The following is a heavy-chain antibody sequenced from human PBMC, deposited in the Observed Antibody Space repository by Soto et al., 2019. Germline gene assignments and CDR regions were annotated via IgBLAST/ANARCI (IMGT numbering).Heavy chain of an antibody. D-gene: IGHD3-22*01. CDR3: ARDDDSSGYDAFDI. CDR1: GYTFTSYD. CDR2: ISAYNGNT. V-gene: IGHV1-18*01. J-gene: IGHJ3*02. Sequence: ASVKVSCKPSGYTFTSYDINWVRQAPGQELEWMGWISAYNGNTNYAQKLQGRVTMTTDTSTSTAYMELRSLRSNDTAVYYCARDDDSSGYDAFDIWGQGTMVTV.